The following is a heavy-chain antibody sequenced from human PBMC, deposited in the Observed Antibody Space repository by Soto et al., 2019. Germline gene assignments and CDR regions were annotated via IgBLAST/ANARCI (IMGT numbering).Heavy chain of an antibody. CDR1: GYTLSGFY. V-gene: IGHV1-2*02. CDR2: IYPDSGGT. D-gene: IGHD2-8*01. J-gene: IGHJ4*01. Sequence: ASVNDSCRTSGYTLSGFYIHWVRKAPGQGLASMGCIYPDSGGTDYAQKFRGRVTMTRDTSISTAYMELSRLRSDDTAVYYCRVTGVSEVDYWG. CDR3: RVTGVSEVDY.